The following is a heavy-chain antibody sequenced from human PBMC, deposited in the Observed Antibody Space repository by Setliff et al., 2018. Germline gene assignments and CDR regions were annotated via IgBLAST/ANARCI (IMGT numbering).Heavy chain of an antibody. CDR1: GFTVTSFW. Sequence: PGGSLSLSCEVSGFTVTSFWLHWVRQVPGKGLTWVSRINSDGTKTIYADFVKGRFTVSRDNARNTLYLQMNSLSGEDSAVYFCTREFYRAIGYSVGYFDLWGQGSLVTVSS. V-gene: IGHV3-74*01. CDR2: INSDGTKT. J-gene: IGHJ4*02. D-gene: IGHD3-22*01. CDR3: TREFYRAIGYSVGYFDL.